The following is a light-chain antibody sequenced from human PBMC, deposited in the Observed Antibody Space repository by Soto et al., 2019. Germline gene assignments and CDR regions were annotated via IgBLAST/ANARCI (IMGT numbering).Light chain of an antibody. V-gene: IGLV1-44*01. CDR1: SSNIGSNA. CDR3: SAWDGSLNAYV. CDR2: TDN. J-gene: IGLJ1*01. Sequence: QSVLTQPPSASGTPGQRVTISCSGSSSNIGSNAVNWYQQFPGTAPKLLIYTDNQRPSGGPDRFSGSKSGTSASLAISGLQSEDDADYFCSAWDGSLNAYVFGTGTKLTVL.